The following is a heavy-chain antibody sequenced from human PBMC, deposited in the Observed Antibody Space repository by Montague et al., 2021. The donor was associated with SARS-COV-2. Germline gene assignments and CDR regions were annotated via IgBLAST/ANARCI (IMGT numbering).Heavy chain of an antibody. V-gene: IGHV4-38-2*02. CDR1: GFSISSGYY. J-gene: IGHJ4*02. D-gene: IGHD3-3*01. CDR2: RYQNGAT. Sequence: SETLSLTCSVSGFSISSGYYWGWIRQTPGKGLEWIGSRYQNGATXYSPSPKRPVTILLDTSKNQFSLSPTSVTAADTAVYYCARSGVGIFDFSYFDSWGQGSLVIVSS. CDR3: ARSGVGIFDFSYFDS.